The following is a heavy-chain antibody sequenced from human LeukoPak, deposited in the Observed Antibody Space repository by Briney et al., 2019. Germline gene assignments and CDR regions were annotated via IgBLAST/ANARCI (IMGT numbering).Heavy chain of an antibody. CDR1: GFTFSSYA. D-gene: IGHD4-17*01. J-gene: IGHJ4*02. CDR3: AKDRDGDPTFDY. CDR2: ISGSGGST. Sequence: PGGSLRLSCAASGFTFSSYAMSWVRQAPGKGREWVSAISGSGGSTYYADSVKGRFTISRDNSKNTLYLQMNSLRAEDTAVYYCAKDRDGDPTFDYWGQGTLVTVSS. V-gene: IGHV3-23*01.